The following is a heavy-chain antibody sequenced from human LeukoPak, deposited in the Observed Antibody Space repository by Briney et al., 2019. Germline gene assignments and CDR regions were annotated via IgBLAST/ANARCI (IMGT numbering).Heavy chain of an antibody. CDR1: GFTFSDYY. CDR3: ARDSKDRTVVTVTF. Sequence: KPGGSLRLSCAASGFTFSDYYMSWIGQAPGKGLEWVSYISSSGGTIYYADSVKGRFTISRDNAKNSLSLQMNSLRAEDTAVYYCARDSKDRTVVTVTFWRQGTLVTVSS. D-gene: IGHD4-23*01. J-gene: IGHJ4*02. V-gene: IGHV3-11*01. CDR2: ISSSGGTI.